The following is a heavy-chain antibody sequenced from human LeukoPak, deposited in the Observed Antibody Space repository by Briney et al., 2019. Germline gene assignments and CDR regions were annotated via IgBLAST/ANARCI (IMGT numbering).Heavy chain of an antibody. J-gene: IGHJ5*02. Sequence: GGSLRLSCAASGFTFSSYWMSWVRQAPGKGLEWVANIKQDGSEKYYVDSVKGRFTISRDNAKNSLYLQMNSLGAEDTAVYYCARVLVVAATGFWFDPWGQGTLVTVSS. D-gene: IGHD2-15*01. CDR2: IKQDGSEK. V-gene: IGHV3-7*04. CDR1: GFTFSSYW. CDR3: ARVLVVAATGFWFDP.